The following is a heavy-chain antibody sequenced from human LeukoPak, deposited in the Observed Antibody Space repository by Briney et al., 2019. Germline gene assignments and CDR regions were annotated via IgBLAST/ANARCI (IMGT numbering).Heavy chain of an antibody. CDR1: GFTFSNYA. Sequence: GGSLRLSCAASGFTFSNYAMSWVRQAPGKGLEWVSAISGSGGSTYYADSVKGRFTISRDNSKNTLYLQMNSLRAEDTAVYYCAKDLKGPLAAAGHLYFDYWGQGTLVTVSS. J-gene: IGHJ4*02. CDR2: ISGSGGST. D-gene: IGHD6-13*01. V-gene: IGHV3-23*01. CDR3: AKDLKGPLAAAGHLYFDY.